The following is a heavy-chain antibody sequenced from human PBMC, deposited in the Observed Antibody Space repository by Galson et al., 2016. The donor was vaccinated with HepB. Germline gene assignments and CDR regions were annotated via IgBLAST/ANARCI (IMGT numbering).Heavy chain of an antibody. D-gene: IGHD3-3*01. Sequence: SLRLSCAASGFTFSRHWMYWVRQAPGKGLVWVSQINSDGSNINYADSVKGRFTISGDNADNTLYLQMNSLRGDDTVVYYCSTLRDFWSGWGQGTLVTVSP. V-gene: IGHV3-74*01. CDR3: STLRDFWSG. J-gene: IGHJ4*02. CDR2: INSDGSNI. CDR1: GFTFSRHW.